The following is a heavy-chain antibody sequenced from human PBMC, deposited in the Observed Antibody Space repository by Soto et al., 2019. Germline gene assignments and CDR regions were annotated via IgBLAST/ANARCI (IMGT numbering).Heavy chain of an antibody. D-gene: IGHD2-2*02. V-gene: IGHV3-30-3*01. Sequence: QVQLVESGGSVVQPGRSLRLSCAASGFTFSSYAMHWVRQAPGKGLEWVAVISYDGSNKYYADSVKGRFTISRDNSKNTLYLQMNSLRAEDTAAYHCARGPYCSSTSCYNRYYYYYGMAVWGQGTTVTVSS. CDR3: ARGPYCSSTSCYNRYYYYYGMAV. CDR2: ISYDGSNK. J-gene: IGHJ6*02. CDR1: GFTFSSYA.